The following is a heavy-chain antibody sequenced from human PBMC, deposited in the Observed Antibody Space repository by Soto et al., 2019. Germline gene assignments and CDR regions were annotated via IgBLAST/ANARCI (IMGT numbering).Heavy chain of an antibody. V-gene: IGHV4-31*03. CDR3: ARVGYGDYDFDY. Sequence: QVRLQESGPGLVKPSQTLSLTCTVSGGSISSGGYYWSWIRQHPGKGLEWIGYIDSSGSTYYNPSLKSRVTISVDTSKNQFALKLSSVTAADTAVYYCARVGYGDYDFDYWGQGTLVTVSS. D-gene: IGHD4-17*01. J-gene: IGHJ4*02. CDR2: IDSSGST. CDR1: GGSISSGGYY.